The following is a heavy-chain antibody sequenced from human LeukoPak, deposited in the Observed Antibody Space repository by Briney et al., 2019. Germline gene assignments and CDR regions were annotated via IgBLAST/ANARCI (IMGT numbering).Heavy chain of an antibody. J-gene: IGHJ4*02. V-gene: IGHV1-18*01. CDR2: ISAYSGNT. D-gene: IGHD1-1*01. CDR3: ARDLKLVLGDC. CDR1: GYPFSSYG. Sequence: ASVKISCKASGYPFSSYGISWVRQAPGQGLEWMGWISAYSGNTNYAQKLQDRVTMTTDTSTSTAYMELRSLRSDDTAVYYCARDLKLVLGDCWGPGTLVTVSS.